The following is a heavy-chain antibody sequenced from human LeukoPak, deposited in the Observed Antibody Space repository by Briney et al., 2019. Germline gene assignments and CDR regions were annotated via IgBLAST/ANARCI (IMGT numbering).Heavy chain of an antibody. CDR3: ARATPNYYGNAFDI. Sequence: PGGSLRLSCAASGFTFSSYSMNWVRQAPGKGLEWVSSISSSSSYIYYADSVKGRFTISRDSAKNSLYLQMNSLRAEDTAVYYCARATPNYYGNAFDIWGQGAMVTVSS. CDR1: GFTFSSYS. CDR2: ISSSSSYI. J-gene: IGHJ3*02. D-gene: IGHD3-10*01. V-gene: IGHV3-21*01.